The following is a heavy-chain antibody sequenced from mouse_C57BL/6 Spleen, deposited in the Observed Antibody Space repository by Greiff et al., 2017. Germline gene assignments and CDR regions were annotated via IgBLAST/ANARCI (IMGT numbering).Heavy chain of an antibody. Sequence: QVQLQQPGAELVMPGASVKLSCKASGYTFTSYWMHWVKQRPGQGLEWIGEIDPSDSYTNYNQKFKGKSTLTVDKSSSTAYMQLSSLTSEDSAVYYCARPLGRGYYFGYWGQGTTLTVSS. D-gene: IGHD4-1*01. CDR1: GYTFTSYW. CDR3: ARPLGRGYYFGY. V-gene: IGHV1-69*01. J-gene: IGHJ2*01. CDR2: IDPSDSYT.